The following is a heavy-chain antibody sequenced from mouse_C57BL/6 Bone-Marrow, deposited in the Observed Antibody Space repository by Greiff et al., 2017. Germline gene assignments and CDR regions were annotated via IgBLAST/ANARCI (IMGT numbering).Heavy chain of an antibody. CDR2: ISYDGSN. Sequence: DVKLQESGPGLVKPSQSLSLTCSVTGYSITSGYYWNWIRQFPGNKLEWMGYISYDGSNNYNPSLKNRISITRDTSKNQFFLKLNSVTTEDTATYYCAAFDVWGTGTTVTVSS. CDR3: AAFDV. CDR1: GYSITSGYY. V-gene: IGHV3-6*01. J-gene: IGHJ1*03.